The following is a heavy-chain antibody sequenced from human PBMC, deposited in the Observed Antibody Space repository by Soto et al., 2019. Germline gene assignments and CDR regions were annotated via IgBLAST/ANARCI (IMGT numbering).Heavy chain of an antibody. Sequence: EVQLVESGGGLVQPGGSLRLSCATSGFILSDCAMNWVRQAPGKGLEWVSYIMSSSSVIDYADSVKGRFSVSRDNARNSLYLQMNSLRAEDTAVYYCARDLSWGSNWYYYMDVWGKGTTVTVSS. V-gene: IGHV3-48*01. J-gene: IGHJ6*03. CDR3: ARDLSWGSNWYYYMDV. CDR1: GFILSDCA. D-gene: IGHD7-27*01. CDR2: IMSSSSVI.